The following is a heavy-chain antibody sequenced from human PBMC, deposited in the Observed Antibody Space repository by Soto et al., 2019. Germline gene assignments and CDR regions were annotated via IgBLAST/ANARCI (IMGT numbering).Heavy chain of an antibody. V-gene: IGHV4-34*01. CDR2: VHPSGST. Sequence: SETLSLTCAAFNPSLGDHSWAWIRQSPDKGLEWIGEVHPSGSTDYNPHLKSRLTLSLDTSNNQSYLKVASVIAADTAVYFCARGKPSGYRFGPRNFFYYGLDVWRPGTTV. D-gene: IGHD5-18*01. CDR1: NPSLGDHS. J-gene: IGHJ6*02. CDR3: ARGKPSGYRFGPRNFFYYGLDV.